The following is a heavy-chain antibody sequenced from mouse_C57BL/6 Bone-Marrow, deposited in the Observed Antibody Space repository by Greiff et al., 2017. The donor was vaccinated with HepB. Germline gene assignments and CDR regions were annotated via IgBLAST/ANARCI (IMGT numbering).Heavy chain of an antibody. J-gene: IGHJ4*01. D-gene: IGHD2-4*01. CDR1: GFTFSDYG. CDR2: ISTGSSTI. Sequence: EVQGVESGGGLVKPGGSLKLSCAASGFTFSDYGMHWVRQAPEKGLEWVAYISTGSSTIYYAETVKGRFTISRDNAKNTLFLQMTSLRSEDTAMYYCAKYYDYENDAMDYWGQGTSVTVSS. CDR3: AKYYDYENDAMDY. V-gene: IGHV5-17*01.